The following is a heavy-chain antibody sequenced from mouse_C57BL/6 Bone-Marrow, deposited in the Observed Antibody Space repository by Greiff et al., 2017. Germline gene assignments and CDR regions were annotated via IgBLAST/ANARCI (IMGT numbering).Heavy chain of an antibody. V-gene: IGHV5-15*01. Sequence: EVQGVESGGGLVQPGGSLKLSCAASGFTFSDYGMAWVRQAPRKGPEWVAFISNLAYSIYYADTVTGRFTISRENAKNTLYLEMSSLRSEDTAMYYCARDGAMDYWGQGTSVTVSS. CDR3: ARDGAMDY. J-gene: IGHJ4*01. CDR1: GFTFSDYG. D-gene: IGHD2-3*01. CDR2: ISNLAYSI.